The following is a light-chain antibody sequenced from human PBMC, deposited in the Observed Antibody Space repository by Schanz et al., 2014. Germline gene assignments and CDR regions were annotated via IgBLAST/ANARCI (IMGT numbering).Light chain of an antibody. Sequence: QSALTQPASVSGSPGQSIAISCTGTSSDIGGYNYVSWYQHHPSKAPKLIIYDVSNRPSGVSDRFSGSKSGNTASLTISGLQAEDEADYYCTSYTSSSTWVFGGGTKLTVL. CDR1: SSDIGGYNY. J-gene: IGLJ2*01. CDR2: DVS. CDR3: TSYTSSSTWV. V-gene: IGLV2-14*03.